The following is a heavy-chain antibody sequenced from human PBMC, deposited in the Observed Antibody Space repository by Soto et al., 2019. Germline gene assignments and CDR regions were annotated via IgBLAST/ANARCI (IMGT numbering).Heavy chain of an antibody. CDR3: ARLEGLATISYYFDY. J-gene: IGHJ4*02. CDR1: GDSINSDNHY. V-gene: IGHV4-39*01. D-gene: IGHD3-9*01. Sequence: SETLSLTCSVSGDSINSDNHYWGWIRQPPGKGLEWIGSIYYRGNTYYNPSLKTRVTISLDKSKSQFSLKLNSVTAADSAVYFCARLEGLATISYYFDYWGQGTLVTVSS. CDR2: IYYRGNT.